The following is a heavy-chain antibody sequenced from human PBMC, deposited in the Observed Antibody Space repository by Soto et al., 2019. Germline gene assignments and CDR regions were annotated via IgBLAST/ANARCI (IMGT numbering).Heavy chain of an antibody. V-gene: IGHV4-59*01. CDR1: GGSISSYY. D-gene: IGHD3-10*01. J-gene: IGHJ6*03. CDR3: ARTTYYYGSGSQLYYYYYYMDV. CDR2: IYYSGST. Sequence: SETLSLTCTVSGGSISSYYWSWIRQPPGKGLEWIGYIYYSGSTNYNPSLKSRVTISVDTSKNQFSLKLSSVTAADTAVYYCARTTYYYGSGSQLYYYYYYMDVWGKGTTVTVSS.